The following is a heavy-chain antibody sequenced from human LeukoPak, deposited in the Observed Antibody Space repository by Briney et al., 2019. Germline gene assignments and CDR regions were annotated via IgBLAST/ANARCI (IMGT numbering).Heavy chain of an antibody. CDR2: IYSSGNT. D-gene: IGHD3-3*01. J-gene: IGHJ4*02. V-gene: IGHV4-59*01. CDR1: GGSISSYY. CDR3: ARGVVITGLDY. Sequence: SETLSLTCSVSGGSISSYYWSWLRQPAGKGLEWIGSIYSSGNTNYNPSLKSRVTISVDTSKNQFSLMLTSVTAADTAVYYCARGVVITGLDYWGQGTLVTVSS.